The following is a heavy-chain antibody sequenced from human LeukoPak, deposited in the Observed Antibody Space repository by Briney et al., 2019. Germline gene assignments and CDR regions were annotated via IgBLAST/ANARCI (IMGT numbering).Heavy chain of an antibody. CDR2: INPNSGGT. D-gene: IGHD2-15*01. J-gene: IGHJ4*02. CDR1: GYTFTGYY. Sequence: ASVKVSCKASGYTFTGYYTHWVRQAPGQGLEWMGRINPNSGGTNYAQKFQGRVTMTRDTSISTAHMELSRLRSDDTAVYYCARLYCSGGSCRDYWGQGTLVTVSS. CDR3: ARLYCSGGSCRDY. V-gene: IGHV1-2*06.